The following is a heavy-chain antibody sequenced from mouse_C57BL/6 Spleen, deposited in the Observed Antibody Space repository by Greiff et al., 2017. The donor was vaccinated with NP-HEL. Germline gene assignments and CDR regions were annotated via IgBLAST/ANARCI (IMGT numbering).Heavy chain of an antibody. CDR3: ARSRTYYCDYGVDDYAMDY. CDR2: IDPNSGGT. Sequence: QVQLQQPGAELVKPGASVKLSCKASGYTFTSYWMHWVKQRPGRGLEWIGRIDPNSGGTKYNEKFKSKATLTVDKSSSTAYMQLSSLTSEDSAVXHSARSRTYYCDYGVDDYAMDYWGQGTSVTVSS. CDR1: GYTFTSYW. D-gene: IGHD2-13*01. V-gene: IGHV1-72*01. J-gene: IGHJ4*01.